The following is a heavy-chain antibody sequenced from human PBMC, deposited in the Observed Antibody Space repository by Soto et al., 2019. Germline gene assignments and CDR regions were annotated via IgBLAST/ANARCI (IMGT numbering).Heavy chain of an antibody. CDR2: ISYAGSNK. J-gene: IGHJ6*02. CDR1: GFTFSSYG. CDR3: AKDVLRFLEWLAFYGMDV. Sequence: QVQLVESGGGVVQPGRSLRLSCAASGFTFSSYGMHWVRQAPGKGLEWVAVISYAGSNKYYADSVEGRFTISRDNSKNTLYLQMNSLRAEDTAVYYCAKDVLRFLEWLAFYGMDVWGQGTTVTVSS. V-gene: IGHV3-30*18. D-gene: IGHD3-3*01.